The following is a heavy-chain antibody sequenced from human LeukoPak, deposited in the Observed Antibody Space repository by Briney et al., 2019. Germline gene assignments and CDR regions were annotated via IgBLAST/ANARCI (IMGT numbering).Heavy chain of an antibody. Sequence: GGSLRLSRAASGFTVSSNYMSWVRQAPGKGLEWVSVIYSGGSTFYADSVKGRFTISRDNSKNTLYLQMNSLRAEDTAVYYCARQHRDAFDIWGQGTMVTVSS. CDR1: GFTVSSNY. D-gene: IGHD6-13*01. V-gene: IGHV3-53*01. CDR2: IYSGGST. J-gene: IGHJ3*02. CDR3: ARQHRDAFDI.